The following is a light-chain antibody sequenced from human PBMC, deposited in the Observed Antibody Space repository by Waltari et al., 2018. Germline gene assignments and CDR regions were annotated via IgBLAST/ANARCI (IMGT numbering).Light chain of an antibody. CDR2: WAS. V-gene: IGKV4-1*01. CDR1: QSVLYSSNNKNY. J-gene: IGKJ4*01. CDR3: QQYYSTPGT. Sequence: DIVMTQSPDSLAVSLGERATINCKSSQSVLYSSNNKNYLAWYQQKPGQPPKLLIYWASTRESGVPDQFSGSGSGTDFTLTISSLQAEDVAVYYCQQYYSTPGTFGGGTKVEIK.